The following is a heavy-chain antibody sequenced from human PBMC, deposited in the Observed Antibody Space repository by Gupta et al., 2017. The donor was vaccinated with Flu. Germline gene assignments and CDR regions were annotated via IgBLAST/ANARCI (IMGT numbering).Heavy chain of an antibody. V-gene: IGHV3-7*01. D-gene: IGHD5-12*01. Sequence: EVQLVESGGGLVQPGGSLRRSCTASGFTFSTGWMSWVRQAPGKGPEWVANRNEDGSEKYYMDSVKGRFTISRDNAKNSLYLQMNSLRDEDTAVYYCARERGLDVWGKGTTVTVSS. CDR2: RNEDGSEK. J-gene: IGHJ6*04. CDR1: GFTFSTGW. CDR3: ARERGLDV.